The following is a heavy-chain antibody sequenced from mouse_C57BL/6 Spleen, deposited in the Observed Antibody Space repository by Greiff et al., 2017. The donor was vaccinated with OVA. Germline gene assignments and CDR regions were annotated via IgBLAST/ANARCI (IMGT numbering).Heavy chain of an antibody. V-gene: IGHV1-54*01. Sequence: VQLQQSGAELVRPGTSVKVSCKASGYAFTHYLIEWVKQRPGQGLEWIGVINPGSGGTNYNEKFKGKATLTADKSSSTAYMQLSSLTSEDSAVYFCARMGDYYGSSYDYFDYWGQGTTLTVSS. CDR3: ARMGDYYGSSYDYFDY. CDR2: INPGSGGT. D-gene: IGHD1-1*01. CDR1: GYAFTHYL. J-gene: IGHJ2*01.